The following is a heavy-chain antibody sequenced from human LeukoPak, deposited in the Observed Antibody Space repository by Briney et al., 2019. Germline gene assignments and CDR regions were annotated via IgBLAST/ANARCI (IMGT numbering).Heavy chain of an antibody. D-gene: IGHD3-10*01. Sequence: LETLSLTCNVSGGSINNYYWSWLRQPPGKGLEWIGYIYFTGGTNYNPSLKSRVTMSIDTSKNQFSLKLNSVTAADTAFYYCARGGGLFDYWGQGSLVTVSS. J-gene: IGHJ4*02. CDR2: IYFTGGT. V-gene: IGHV4-59*01. CDR1: GGSINNYY. CDR3: ARGGGLFDY.